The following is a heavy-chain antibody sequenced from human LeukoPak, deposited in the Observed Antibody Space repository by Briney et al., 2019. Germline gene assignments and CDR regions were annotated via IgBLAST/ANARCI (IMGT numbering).Heavy chain of an antibody. V-gene: IGHV3-21*04. D-gene: IGHD3-22*01. Sequence: GGSLRLSCAASGFXFSSYSINWVRQAPGKGLEWVSSISSSSSYIYYADSVKGRFTISRDNAKNSLYLQMNSLRAEDTAVYYCAKKGGSGYYPLDYWGQGTLVTVSS. CDR2: ISSSSSYI. CDR3: AKKGGSGYYPLDY. J-gene: IGHJ4*02. CDR1: GFXFSSYS.